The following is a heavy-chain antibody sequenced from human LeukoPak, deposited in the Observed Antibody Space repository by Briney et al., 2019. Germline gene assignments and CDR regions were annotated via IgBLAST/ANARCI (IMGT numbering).Heavy chain of an antibody. CDR3: ANPRYCTSSSCYFAY. Sequence: GGSLRLSCAASGFTFSSYWMHWVRHAPGKGLVWVSRINSDGSSTDYADSVKGRFTISRDNAKNTLYLQMHSLRAEDTAMYYCANPRYCTSSSCYFAYWGQGTLVTVSS. CDR1: GFTFSSYW. D-gene: IGHD2-2*01. J-gene: IGHJ4*02. CDR2: INSDGSST. V-gene: IGHV3-74*01.